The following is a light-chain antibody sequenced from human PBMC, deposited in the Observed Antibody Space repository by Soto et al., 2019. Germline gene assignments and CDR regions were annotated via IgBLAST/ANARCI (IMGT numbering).Light chain of an antibody. CDR2: APS. CDR1: QGISSW. CDR3: QQANSFPWT. Sequence: DIQMTQSPSSVSASVGDRVTITCRASQGISSWLAWYQQKPGKAPNLLINAPSSLQSGVPARFSGSGSGTAFTLTTSSLQPEEFATYHCQQANSFPWTFGQGTKVESK. V-gene: IGKV1-12*01. J-gene: IGKJ1*01.